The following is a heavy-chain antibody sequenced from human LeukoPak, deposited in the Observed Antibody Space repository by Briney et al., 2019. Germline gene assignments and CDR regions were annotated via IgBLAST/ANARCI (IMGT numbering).Heavy chain of an antibody. CDR1: GGSINSGISYY. J-gene: IGHJ4*02. CDR2: ISYSGTT. Sequence: PSETLSLTXTVSGGSINSGISYYWAWIRQPPGKGLERIGSISYSGTTYYNLSLKGRGTISVDTSKSQFSLRVRSVTAADTALFYCARHHHDGGFDYWGRGTLVTVSS. CDR3: ARHHHDGGFDY. D-gene: IGHD3-16*01. V-gene: IGHV4-39*01.